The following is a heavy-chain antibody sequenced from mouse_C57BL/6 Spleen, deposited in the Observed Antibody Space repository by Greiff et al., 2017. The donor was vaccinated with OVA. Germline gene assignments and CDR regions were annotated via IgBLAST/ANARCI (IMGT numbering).Heavy chain of an antibody. Sequence: QVQLQQPGAELVMPGASVKLSCKASGYTFTSYWMHWVKQRPGQGLEWIGEIDPSDSYTNYNQKFKGKSTLTVDKSSSTAYMQLSSLTSEDSAVYYCARAESNYVWAYWGQGTLVTVSA. J-gene: IGHJ3*01. CDR1: GYTFTSYW. V-gene: IGHV1-69*01. CDR3: ARAESNYVWAY. CDR2: IDPSDSYT. D-gene: IGHD2-5*01.